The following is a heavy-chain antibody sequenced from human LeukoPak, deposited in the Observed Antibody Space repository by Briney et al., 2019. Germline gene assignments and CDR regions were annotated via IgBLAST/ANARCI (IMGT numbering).Heavy chain of an antibody. D-gene: IGHD5-24*01. J-gene: IGHJ6*03. CDR2: IIPIFGTA. CDR3: ARSRRDGYKSPLGYYYMDV. V-gene: IGHV1-69*05. CDR1: GGTFSSYA. Sequence: GSSVKVSCKASGGTFSSYAISWVRQAPGQGLEWMGGIIPIFGTANYAQKFQGRVTITTDESTSTAYMELSSLRSEDTAVYYCARSRRDGYKSPLGYYYMDVWGKGTTVTVSS.